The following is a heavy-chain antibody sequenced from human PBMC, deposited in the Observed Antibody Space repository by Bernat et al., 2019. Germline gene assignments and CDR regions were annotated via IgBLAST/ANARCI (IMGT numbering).Heavy chain of an antibody. V-gene: IGHV1-18*01. CDR3: ARFIPADGGDIVDH. CDR1: GYTFSNYG. Sequence: QAQLMQSGPEVKKPGASVKVSCKASGYTFSNYGISWFRQAPGQRPEWMGWVGGYRGNPKYAQKFQCRVTMTTDTSTTTAYMELRSLTSDDTATYCCARFIPADGGDIVDHWGQGTLVTVSS. D-gene: IGHD3-16*02. CDR2: VGGYRGNP. J-gene: IGHJ1*01.